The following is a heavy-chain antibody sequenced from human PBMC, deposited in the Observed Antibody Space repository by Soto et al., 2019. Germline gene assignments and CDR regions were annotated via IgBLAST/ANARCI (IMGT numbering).Heavy chain of an antibody. CDR2: INAGNGYT. Sequence: QAQFVQSGAEGKKPGASVKVSCKASGYTFTSYPMHWVRQAPGQRLEWMGWINAGNGYTKYSQKFQDRVTITRDTSASTAYMELSSLRAEDTAVYYCARDRENHGDIYYYGMDVWGQGTAVTVSS. CDR3: ARDRENHGDIYYYGMDV. J-gene: IGHJ6*02. D-gene: IGHD2-21*01. V-gene: IGHV1-3*01. CDR1: GYTFTSYP.